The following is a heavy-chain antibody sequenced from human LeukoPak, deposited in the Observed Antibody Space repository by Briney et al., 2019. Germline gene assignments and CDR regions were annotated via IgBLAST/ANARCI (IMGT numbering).Heavy chain of an antibody. CDR1: GFTFSSYS. Sequence: PGGSLRLSCAASGFTFSSYSMNWVRQAPGKGLEWVSSISSSSSYIYYTDSVEGRFTISRDNAKNSLYLQMNSLRAEDTAVYYCARGGIVGALFSNWFDPWGQGTLVTVSS. CDR3: ARGGIVGALFSNWFDP. J-gene: IGHJ5*02. V-gene: IGHV3-21*01. D-gene: IGHD1-26*01. CDR2: ISSSSSYI.